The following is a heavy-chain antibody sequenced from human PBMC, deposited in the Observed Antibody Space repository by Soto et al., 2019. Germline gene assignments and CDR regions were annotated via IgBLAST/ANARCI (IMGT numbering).Heavy chain of an antibody. D-gene: IGHD3-10*01. Sequence: GGSLRLSCAASGFTFTRYSMNWVRQAPGKGLEWVSSISSTTNYIYYGDSMKGRFTISRDNAKNSLYLEMNSLRAEDTAVYYCARESGDLTPNFDYWGQGTLVTVSS. J-gene: IGHJ4*02. CDR2: ISSTTNYI. V-gene: IGHV3-21*06. CDR3: ARESGDLTPNFDY. CDR1: GFTFTRYS.